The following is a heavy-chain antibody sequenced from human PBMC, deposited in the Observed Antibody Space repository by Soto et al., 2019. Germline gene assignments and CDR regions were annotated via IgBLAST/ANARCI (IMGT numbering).Heavy chain of an antibody. CDR3: AKDSYYYDSSGYYWFDP. J-gene: IGHJ5*02. V-gene: IGHV3-23*04. Sequence: EVQLVESGGGLIQPGGSLRLSCAASGFTVSSNYMSWVRQAPGKGLEWVSAISGSGGSTYYADSVKGRFTISRDNSKNTLYLQMNSLRAEDTAVYYCAKDSYYYDSSGYYWFDPWGQGTLVTVSS. CDR2: ISGSGGST. D-gene: IGHD3-22*01. CDR1: GFTVSSNY.